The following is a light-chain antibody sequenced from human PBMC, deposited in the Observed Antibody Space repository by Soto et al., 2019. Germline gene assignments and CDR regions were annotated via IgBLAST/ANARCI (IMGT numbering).Light chain of an antibody. J-gene: IGKJ2*01. V-gene: IGKV3D-15*01. CDR2: DAS. Sequence: EIVMTQSPATLSVSPGERATLSCRASQSVSSNLAWYQQKPGQAPRLLIYDASTRATGIPARFSGSGSGTEFTLTISSVQSEDFAVYYCQQYNNSGYTFGQGTKLEIK. CDR3: QQYNNSGYT. CDR1: QSVSSN.